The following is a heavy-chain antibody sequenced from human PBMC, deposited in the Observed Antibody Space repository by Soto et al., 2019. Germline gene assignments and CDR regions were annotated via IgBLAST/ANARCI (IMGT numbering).Heavy chain of an antibody. J-gene: IGHJ4*02. D-gene: IGHD6-19*01. CDR1: GFTFSSYA. CDR3: ARDLTSSGRSTYLGY. V-gene: IGHV3-23*01. CDR2: ISGDGATT. Sequence: EVQLLESGGVLVQPGGSLRLSCAASGFTFSSYALSWVRQAPGKGLEWVSGISGDGATTYYTDSVKGRFTISRDSPTNTLYLQMNSLRAEDSAVYYCARDLTSSGRSTYLGYWGQGTLVTVSS.